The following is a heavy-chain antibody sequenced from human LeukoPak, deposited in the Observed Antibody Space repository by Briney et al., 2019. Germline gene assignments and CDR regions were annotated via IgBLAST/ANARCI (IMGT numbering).Heavy chain of an antibody. D-gene: IGHD3-22*01. Sequence: ASVKVSCKASGYTFTSYYMHWVRQAPGQGLEWMGIINPSGGSTSSAQKFQGRVTMTRDTSTSTVYMELSSLRSEDTAVYYCARGEYYDSSGYGALNWFDPWGQGTLVTVSS. J-gene: IGHJ5*02. CDR2: INPSGGST. CDR3: ARGEYYDSSGYGALNWFDP. V-gene: IGHV1-46*01. CDR1: GYTFTSYY.